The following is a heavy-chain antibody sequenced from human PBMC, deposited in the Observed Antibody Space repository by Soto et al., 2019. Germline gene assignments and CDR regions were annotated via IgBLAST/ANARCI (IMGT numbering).Heavy chain of an antibody. CDR2: ISAYNGNT. CDR1: GYTFTSYG. Sequence: ASVKVSCKASGYTFTSYGIGWVRQAPGQGLEWMGWISAYNGNTNYAQKLQGRVTMTTDTSTSTAYMELRSLRSDDTAVYYCARDPLGYCSGGSCYGPHGMDVWGQGTTVTVSS. D-gene: IGHD2-15*01. V-gene: IGHV1-18*04. CDR3: ARDPLGYCSGGSCYGPHGMDV. J-gene: IGHJ6*02.